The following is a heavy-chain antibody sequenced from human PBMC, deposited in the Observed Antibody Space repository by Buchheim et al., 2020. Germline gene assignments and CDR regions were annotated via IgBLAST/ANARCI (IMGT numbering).Heavy chain of an antibody. CDR2: IRHRGSA. D-gene: IGHD2-2*01. CDR3: ARGNRALPAAVPIRSYFYGLDV. J-gene: IGHJ6*02. V-gene: IGHV4-34*02. CDR1: GGSSSQYY. Sequence: QVQLQQWGAGVLKPLDTLSLTCTMSGGSSSQYYWSWIRQSPGKGLEWIGEIRHRGSANYDPSLESRVTISVDTSKNHFSLQLTSVTAADTATYYCARGNRALPAAVPIRSYFYGLDVWGQGTT.